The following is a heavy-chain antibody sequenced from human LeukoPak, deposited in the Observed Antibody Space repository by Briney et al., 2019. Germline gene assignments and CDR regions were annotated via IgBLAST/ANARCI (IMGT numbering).Heavy chain of an antibody. Sequence: GGSLRLSCAASGFIFSNSAMNWVRQAPGKGLEWVSSINNDGSYIYYAGSVKGRFTISRDNAKNSLYLRLNSLRVEDTAVYYCARASVGYSYGELRVGVGYWGQGTLVTVSS. CDR3: ARASVGYSYGELRVGVGY. CDR1: GFIFSNSA. CDR2: INNDGSYI. V-gene: IGHV3-21*01. D-gene: IGHD5-18*01. J-gene: IGHJ4*02.